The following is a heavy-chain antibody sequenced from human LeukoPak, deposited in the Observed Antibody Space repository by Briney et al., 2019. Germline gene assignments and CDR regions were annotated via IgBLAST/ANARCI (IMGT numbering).Heavy chain of an antibody. Sequence: SETLSLTCTVSSGSISSSRYYWGWIRQPPGKGLEWIGTISYSGSTYYNPSLQSRVTISVDTSQIQFSLKLSSVTAADTAIYYCARHVRDDYDNLTGKYYYYYYMDVWGKGTTVTVSS. CDR1: SGSISSSRYY. J-gene: IGHJ6*03. CDR3: ARHVRDDYDNLTGKYYYYYYMDV. V-gene: IGHV4-39*01. D-gene: IGHD3-9*01. CDR2: ISYSGST.